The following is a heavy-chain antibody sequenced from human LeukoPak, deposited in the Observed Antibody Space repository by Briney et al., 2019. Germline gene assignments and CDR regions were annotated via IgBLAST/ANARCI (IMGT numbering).Heavy chain of an antibody. J-gene: IGHJ4*02. D-gene: IGHD6-13*01. CDR1: GGSFSGYY. Sequence: SETLSLTCAVYGGSFSGYYWSWIRQPPGKGLEWIGEINHSGSTNYNPSLKSRVTISVDTSKNQFSLKLSSVTAADTAVYYCARLGSSWFNTFFDYWGQGTLVTVSS. V-gene: IGHV4-34*01. CDR2: INHSGST. CDR3: ARLGSSWFNTFFDY.